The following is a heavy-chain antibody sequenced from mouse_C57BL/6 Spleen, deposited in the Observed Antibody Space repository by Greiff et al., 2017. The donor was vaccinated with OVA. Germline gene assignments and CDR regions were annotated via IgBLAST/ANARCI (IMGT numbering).Heavy chain of an antibody. V-gene: IGHV1-26*01. CDR3: ARRYYGNLDY. Sequence: EVQLQQSGPELVKPGASVKISCKASGYTFTDYYMNWVKQSHGKSLEWIGDINPNNGGTSYNQKFKGKATLTVDKSSSTAYMELRSLTSEDSAVYYCARRYYGNLDYWGQGTTLTVSS. CDR1: GYTFTDYY. J-gene: IGHJ2*01. D-gene: IGHD2-1*01. CDR2: INPNNGGT.